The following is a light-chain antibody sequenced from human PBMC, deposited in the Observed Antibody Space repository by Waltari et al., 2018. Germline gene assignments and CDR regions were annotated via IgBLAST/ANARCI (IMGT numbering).Light chain of an antibody. CDR3: HVWHPHVDPGV. J-gene: IGLJ1*01. CDR2: YDR. Sequence: SYVVNQPPSVSVAPGETATITCRGDNIGTYSVHRYQQKAGQAPVLVIFYDRDRPSGIPDRFSGSNSGNTATLTISRVEAGDEARYYCHVWHPHVDPGVFGTGTEVTVL. V-gene: IGLV3-21*04. CDR1: NIGTYS.